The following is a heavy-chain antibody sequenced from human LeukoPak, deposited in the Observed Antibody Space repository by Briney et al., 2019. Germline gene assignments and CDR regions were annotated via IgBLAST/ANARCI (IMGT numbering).Heavy chain of an antibody. CDR2: IQYSGST. CDR1: AGSISSYY. J-gene: IGHJ3*02. D-gene: IGHD2-15*01. V-gene: IGHV4-59*08. CDR3: ARADLHGGNPFEAFDI. Sequence: SETLSLTCSVSAGSISSYYWSWIRQSPGKGLEWIGFIQYSGSTNYNPSLKSRATISIGPSKNQFSLRLTSVTAGDTAIYYCARADLHGGNPFEAFDIWGQGTMITVSS.